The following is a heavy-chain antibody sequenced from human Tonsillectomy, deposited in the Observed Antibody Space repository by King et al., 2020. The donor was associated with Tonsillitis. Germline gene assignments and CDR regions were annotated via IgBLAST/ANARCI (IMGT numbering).Heavy chain of an antibody. CDR3: AKERRVGTVTTALDY. CDR1: EFTFSSYG. CDR2: ISYDGSNK. Sequence: VQLVESGGGVVQPGRSLRLSCAASEFTFSSYGMHWVRQAPGKGLEWVAVISYDGSNKYYADSVKGRFTISRDNSKNTLYLQMNSLRSEDTAVYYCAKERRVGTVTTALDYWGQGTLVTVSS. V-gene: IGHV3-30*18. J-gene: IGHJ4*02. D-gene: IGHD4-11*01.